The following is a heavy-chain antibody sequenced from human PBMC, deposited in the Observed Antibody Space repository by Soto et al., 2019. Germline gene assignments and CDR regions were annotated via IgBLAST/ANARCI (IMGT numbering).Heavy chain of an antibody. J-gene: IGHJ6*02. CDR3: ARDPSKEFGMDV. CDR1: GFTVSSNY. V-gene: IGHV3-53*01. Sequence: DVQLVESGGGLIQPGGYLRLSCAASGFTVSSNYMNWVRQAPGKGLEWGSIIYSGGRTYYADSVKGRFTISRDNSKNTLYLQMNSLRADDTAVYYCARDPSKEFGMDVWGQGTTVTVSS. D-gene: IGHD3-10*01. CDR2: IYSGGRT.